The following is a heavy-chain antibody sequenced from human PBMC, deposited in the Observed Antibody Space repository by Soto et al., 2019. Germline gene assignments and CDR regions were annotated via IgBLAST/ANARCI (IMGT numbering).Heavy chain of an antibody. Sequence: PGKGLEWVSAISGSGGSTYYADSVKGRFTISRDNSKNTLYLQMDSLRAEDTAVYYCLFFSCRGRHRRYRSGLDV. CDR2: ISGSGGST. D-gene: IGHD2-2*02. CDR3: LFFSCRGRHRRYRSGLDV. V-gene: IGHV3-23*01. J-gene: IGHJ6*01.